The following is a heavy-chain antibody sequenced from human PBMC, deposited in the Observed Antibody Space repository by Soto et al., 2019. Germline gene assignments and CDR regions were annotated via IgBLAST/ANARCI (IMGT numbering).Heavy chain of an antibody. V-gene: IGHV4-31*03. CDR1: GGSISSGGYY. CDR2: IYYSGST. CDR3: ARLTETADDILTGSAFDI. Sequence: PSETLSLTCTVSGGSISSGGYYWSWIRQHPGKGLEWIGYIYYSGSTYYNPSLKSRVTISVDTSKNQFSLKLSSVTAADTAVYYCARLTETADDILTGSAFDIWGQGTMVTVSS. D-gene: IGHD3-9*01. J-gene: IGHJ3*02.